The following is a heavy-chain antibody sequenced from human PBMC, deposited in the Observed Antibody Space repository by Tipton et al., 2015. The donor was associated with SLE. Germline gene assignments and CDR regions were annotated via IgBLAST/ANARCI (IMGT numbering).Heavy chain of an antibody. CDR1: RGSLTGYS. CDR3: ARGVSGYYFYSYMDV. V-gene: IGHV4-34*01. Sequence: QLVQSGAEVKPSETLSLVCVVNRGSLTGYSWNWIRQFPGKGLEGIGEIDRDGSPNYRSPLQNRVTMSVARTGNQFSLRLTSVPAADTAVYYCARGVSGYYFYSYMDVWGKGTTVTISS. CDR2: IDRDGSP. J-gene: IGHJ6*03. D-gene: IGHD3-16*01.